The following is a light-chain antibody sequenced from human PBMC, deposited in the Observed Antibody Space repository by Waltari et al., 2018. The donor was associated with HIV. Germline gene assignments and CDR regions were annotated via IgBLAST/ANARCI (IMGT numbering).Light chain of an antibody. V-gene: IGKV1-39*01. Sequence: DMQMTQSPSSLSASVGDRVPVTCRESQSIGDHLNWFQQRPGKAPTLLIFGASSLHSGVPTRFSGSGSGTDFTLTIHSLQPEDFATYWCQQSYTSSYTFGQGTRLEIK. CDR1: QSIGDH. CDR2: GAS. J-gene: IGKJ2*01. CDR3: QQSYTSSYT.